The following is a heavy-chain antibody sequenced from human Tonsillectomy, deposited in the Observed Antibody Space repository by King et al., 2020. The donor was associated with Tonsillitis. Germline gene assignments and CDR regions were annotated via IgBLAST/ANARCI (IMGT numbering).Heavy chain of an antibody. Sequence: LQLQEAGPGLVKPSETLSLTCTGSGGSISSGYWSWIRQPPGKGLEWIAYIYYSGSTNYNPSLKSRVTISADTSKNQFSLKLNSVTAADTAVYYCASHGFLEYFHYWGQGTLVTVSS. CDR2: IYYSGST. V-gene: IGHV4-59*01. CDR3: ASHGFLEYFHY. J-gene: IGHJ4*02. CDR1: GGSISSGY. D-gene: IGHD3-3*01.